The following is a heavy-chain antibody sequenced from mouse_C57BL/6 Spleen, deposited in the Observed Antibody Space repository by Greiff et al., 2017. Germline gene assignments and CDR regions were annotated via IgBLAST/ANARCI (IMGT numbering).Heavy chain of an antibody. CDR3: ARYGSSPYYFDY. D-gene: IGHD1-1*01. Sequence: EVKLVESEGGLVQPGSSMKLSCPASGFTFSDYYMAWVRQVPEKGLEWVANFNYDGSSTYYLDSLKSRFIISRDNAKNILYLQMSSLKSEDTATYYCARYGSSPYYFDYWGQGTTLTVSS. J-gene: IGHJ2*01. CDR2: FNYDGSST. CDR1: GFTFSDYY. V-gene: IGHV5-16*01.